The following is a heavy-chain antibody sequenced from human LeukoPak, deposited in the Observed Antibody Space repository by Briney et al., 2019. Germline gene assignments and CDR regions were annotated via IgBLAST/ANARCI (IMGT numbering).Heavy chain of an antibody. CDR1: GDSISSYY. Sequence: PSETLSLTCTVSGDSISSYYWSWIRQPPGKGLEWIGSIYHSGSTYYNPSLKSRVTISVDTSKNQFSLKLNSVTAADTAVYYCARGGGSSSQEVNYWGQGTLVTVSS. D-gene: IGHD6-13*01. CDR2: IYHSGST. V-gene: IGHV4-38-2*02. CDR3: ARGGGSSSQEVNY. J-gene: IGHJ4*02.